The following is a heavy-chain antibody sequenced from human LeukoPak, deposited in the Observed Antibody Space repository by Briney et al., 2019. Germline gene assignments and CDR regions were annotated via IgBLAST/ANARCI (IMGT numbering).Heavy chain of an antibody. J-gene: IGHJ4*02. V-gene: IGHV3-7*01. CDR2: IKTDGSKK. Sequence: GGSLRLSCAASGFTFSSYWMSWVRQAPGKGLEWVANIKTDGSKKYYVDSVKGRFTISRDNAKNSLYLQMNSLRADDTAVYYCARERPGSASAFDYWGQGTQVTVSS. CDR1: GFTFSSYW. D-gene: IGHD6-25*01. CDR3: ARERPGSASAFDY.